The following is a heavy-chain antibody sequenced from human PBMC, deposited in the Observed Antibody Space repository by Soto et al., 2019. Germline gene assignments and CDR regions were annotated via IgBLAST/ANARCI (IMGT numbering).Heavy chain of an antibody. Sequence: SQTLSLTCAISAYSVSRYHAAWNWIRQSPSRGLEWLGRTFYRSNWYTEYAVSVKSRITINADTSDNQFSLHLNSVTPEDTAVYYCTRGKLSYYAMDVWGQGTTVTVSS. CDR2: TFYRSNWYT. J-gene: IGHJ6*02. V-gene: IGHV6-1*01. CDR1: AYSVSRYHAA. CDR3: TRGKLSYYAMDV.